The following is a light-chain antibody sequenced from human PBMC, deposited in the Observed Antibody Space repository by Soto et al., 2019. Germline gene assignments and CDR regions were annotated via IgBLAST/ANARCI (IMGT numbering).Light chain of an antibody. CDR2: AAS. CDR3: QQANSFPRT. V-gene: IGKV1-12*01. CDR1: QSISTW. J-gene: IGKJ1*01. Sequence: DMQIRQSPSTLSAALADIGTITCRASQSISTWLAWYQQRPGEAPKLLIYAASNLQSGVPSRLSGSGSGTVFTLTIRSLQPEDFATYYCQQANSFPRTFGQGTKVDIK.